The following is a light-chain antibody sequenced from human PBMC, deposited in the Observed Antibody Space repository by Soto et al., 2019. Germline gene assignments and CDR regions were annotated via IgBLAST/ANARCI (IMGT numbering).Light chain of an antibody. V-gene: IGKV1-39*01. CDR1: QSISTY. J-gene: IGKJ1*01. CDR2: AAS. CDR3: QQGYSNPWT. Sequence: DIQMTQSPSSLSSSVGDIFTISVRASQSISTYLNWYQQKPGKAPKLLIYAASNLQSGVPSRFSGSGSGTNFTLSLNSLQPEDFATYYCQQGYSNPWTFGQGTKVDIK.